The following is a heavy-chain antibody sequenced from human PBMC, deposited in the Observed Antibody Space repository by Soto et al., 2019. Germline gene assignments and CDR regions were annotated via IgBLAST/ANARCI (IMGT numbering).Heavy chain of an antibody. Sequence: EVQLLESGGGLVQPGGSLRLSCAASGFTFSSYAMSWVRQAPGKGLEWVSAISGSGGSTYYADSVKGRFTISRDNSKNTLYLQMNSLRAEDTAVYYCARAPSSWYTPSWFDPWGQGTLVTVSS. D-gene: IGHD6-13*01. CDR2: ISGSGGST. CDR1: GFTFSSYA. J-gene: IGHJ5*02. V-gene: IGHV3-23*01. CDR3: ARAPSSWYTPSWFDP.